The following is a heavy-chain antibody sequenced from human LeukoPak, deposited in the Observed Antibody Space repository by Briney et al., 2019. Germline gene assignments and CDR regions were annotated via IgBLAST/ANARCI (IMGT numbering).Heavy chain of an antibody. Sequence: SQTLSLTCAISGDSVSSKSASWNWIRQSPSRGLEWLGRTYSRSRWFNDYAVSVKSRITINPDTSKNQFSLHLTSVTPDDTAVYYCARGTGSLDYWGQGTLVTVSS. CDR2: TYSRSRWFN. D-gene: IGHD1-26*01. V-gene: IGHV6-1*01. CDR1: GDSVSSKSAS. J-gene: IGHJ4*02. CDR3: ARGTGSLDY.